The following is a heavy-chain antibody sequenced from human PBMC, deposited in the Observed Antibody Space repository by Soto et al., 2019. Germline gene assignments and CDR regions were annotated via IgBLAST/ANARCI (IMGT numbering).Heavy chain of an antibody. J-gene: IGHJ4*02. CDR1: GYTLTELS. Sequence: ASVKVSCKVSGYTLTELSMHWVRQAPGKGLEWMGGFDPEDGETIYAQKFQGRVTMTEDTSTDTAYMELSSLRSEDAAVYYCATSGSMLNYYGSGSYYGYKYYFDYWGQGTLVTVSS. CDR2: FDPEDGET. CDR3: ATSGSMLNYYGSGSYYGYKYYFDY. D-gene: IGHD3-10*01. V-gene: IGHV1-24*01.